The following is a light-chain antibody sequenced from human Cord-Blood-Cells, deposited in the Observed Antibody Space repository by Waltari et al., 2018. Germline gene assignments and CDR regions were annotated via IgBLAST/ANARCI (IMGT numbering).Light chain of an antibody. Sequence: QSALTQPPSASGSPGPSVTISCTGTSSDVGGYNYVSWYQQHPGKAPKLMIYEVSTRPSGVLDRFSGSKSGNTASLTVSGLQAEDEADYYCSSYAGSNNVVFGGGTKLTVL. CDR3: SSYAGSNNVV. V-gene: IGLV2-8*01. J-gene: IGLJ2*01. CDR2: EVS. CDR1: SSDVGGYNY.